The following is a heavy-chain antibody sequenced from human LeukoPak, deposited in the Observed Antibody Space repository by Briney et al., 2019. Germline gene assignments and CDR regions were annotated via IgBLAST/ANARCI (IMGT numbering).Heavy chain of an antibody. Sequence: SETLSLTCAVSGVSISSSNWWSWVRQPPGKGLEWIGEIYHSGSTNYNPSLKSRVTISVDKSKNQFSLKLSSVTAADTAVYYCASQEMATSHSPHYWGQGTLVTVSS. D-gene: IGHD5-24*01. CDR2: IYHSGST. CDR1: GVSISSSNW. J-gene: IGHJ4*02. CDR3: ASQEMATSHSPHY. V-gene: IGHV4-4*02.